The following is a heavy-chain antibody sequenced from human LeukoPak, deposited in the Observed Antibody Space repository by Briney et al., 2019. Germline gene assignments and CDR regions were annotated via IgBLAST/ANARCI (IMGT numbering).Heavy chain of an antibody. Sequence: SETLSLTCTVSGGSISSYYWSWIRQPAGKGLEWIGRIYTSGSINYNPSLKSRVTMSVDTSKNQFSLKLSSVTAADTAVYYCARDPPGYSSSWYNYYYYGMDVWGQGTTVTVSS. J-gene: IGHJ6*02. CDR1: GGSISSYY. D-gene: IGHD6-13*01. CDR2: IYTSGSI. CDR3: ARDPPGYSSSWYNYYYYGMDV. V-gene: IGHV4-4*07.